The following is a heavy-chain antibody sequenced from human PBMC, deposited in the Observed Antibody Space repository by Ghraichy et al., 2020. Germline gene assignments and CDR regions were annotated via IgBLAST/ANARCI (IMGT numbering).Heavy chain of an antibody. D-gene: IGHD3-10*01. V-gene: IGHV3-21*01. CDR1: GFIFSSYS. J-gene: IGHJ6*02. CDR2: ISSSSSYI. Sequence: GGSLRLSCAASGFIFSSYSMNWVRQAPGKGLEWVSSISSSSSYIYYADSVKGRFTISRDNAKNSLYLQMNSLRAEDTAVYYCARGVSGVTHYGMDVWGQGTTVTVSS. CDR3: ARGVSGVTHYGMDV.